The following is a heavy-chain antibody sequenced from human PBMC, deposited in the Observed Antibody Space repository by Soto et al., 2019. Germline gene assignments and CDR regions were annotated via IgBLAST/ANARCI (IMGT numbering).Heavy chain of an antibody. CDR3: ARDVQGTTGNPNWFDP. V-gene: IGHV1-8*01. J-gene: IGHJ5*02. D-gene: IGHD1-1*01. Sequence: ASVKVSCKASGYTFTSYDINWVRQATGQGLEWMGWMNPNSGNTGYARKFQGRVTMTRNTSINTAYMELSSLRSADTAVYYCARDVQGTTGNPNWFDPWGQGTLVTVSS. CDR2: MNPNSGNT. CDR1: GYTFTSYD.